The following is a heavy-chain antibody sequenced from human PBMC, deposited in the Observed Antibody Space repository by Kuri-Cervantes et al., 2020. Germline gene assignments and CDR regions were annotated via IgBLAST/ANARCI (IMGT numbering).Heavy chain of an antibody. D-gene: IGHD2-2*03. CDR2: MNPNSGNT. J-gene: IGHJ4*02. CDR3: ARDGYCSSTSCPSFDY. V-gene: IGHV1-8*01. Sequence: ASVKVSCKASGYTFISYDINWVRQATGQGLEWMGWMNPNSGNTGYAQKFQGRVTMTRNTSISTAYMELSSLRAEDTAVYYCARDGYCSSTSCPSFDYWGQGTLVTVSS. CDR1: GYTFISYD.